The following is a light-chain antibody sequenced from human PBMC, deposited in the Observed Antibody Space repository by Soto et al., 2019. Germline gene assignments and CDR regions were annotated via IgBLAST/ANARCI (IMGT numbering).Light chain of an antibody. V-gene: IGKV1-39*01. Sequence: DIQMTQSPSSLSASVGDRATITCRASQSISSYLNWYQQKPGKAPKLLIYAASSLQSGVPSRFSGSGSGTDFALTISSLQPEDFATYYCQQCYSTPRTFGQGTKVDIK. J-gene: IGKJ1*01. CDR2: AAS. CDR3: QQCYSTPRT. CDR1: QSISSY.